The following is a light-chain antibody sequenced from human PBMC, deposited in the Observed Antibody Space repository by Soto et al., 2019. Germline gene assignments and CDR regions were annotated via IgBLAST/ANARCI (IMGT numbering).Light chain of an antibody. CDR1: SSDVGVYNY. J-gene: IGLJ1*01. V-gene: IGLV2-14*01. Sequence: QSVLTQPASVSASPGQSITISCTGTSSDVGVYNYVSWYQQHPTKAPKLMIYEVSNRPSGVSNRFSGSKSGNTASLTISGLQAEDEADYYCDSYTSSRAYVFGIGTKVTVL. CDR2: EVS. CDR3: DSYTSSRAYV.